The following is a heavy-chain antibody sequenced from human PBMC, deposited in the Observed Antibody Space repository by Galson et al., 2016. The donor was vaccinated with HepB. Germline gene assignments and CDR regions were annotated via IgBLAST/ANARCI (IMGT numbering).Heavy chain of an antibody. D-gene: IGHD6-6*01. V-gene: IGHV3-48*04. CDR1: GFTFSNYG. CDR2: ISRDSSNK. Sequence: SLRLSCAASGFTFSNYGMHWVRQAPGKGLEWLAFISRDSSNKYYADSVKGRFTISRDNAKNSLYLQMNSLRAEDTAIYYCVRAPYSSSSIDCWGQGTLVAVSS. J-gene: IGHJ4*02. CDR3: VRAPYSSSSIDC.